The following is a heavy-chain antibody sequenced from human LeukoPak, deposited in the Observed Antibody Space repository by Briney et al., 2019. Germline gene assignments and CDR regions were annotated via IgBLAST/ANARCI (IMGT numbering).Heavy chain of an antibody. V-gene: IGHV1-2*06. CDR2: INPNSGGT. CDR3: ARGYSYGLDYFDY. D-gene: IGHD5-18*01. CDR1: GYTFTGYY. J-gene: IGHJ4*02. Sequence: ASVKVSCKASGYTFTGYYMHRVRQAPGQGLEWMGRINPNSGGTNYAQKFQGRVTMTRDTSISTAYMELSRLRSDDTAVYYCARGYSYGLDYFDYWGQGTLVTVSS.